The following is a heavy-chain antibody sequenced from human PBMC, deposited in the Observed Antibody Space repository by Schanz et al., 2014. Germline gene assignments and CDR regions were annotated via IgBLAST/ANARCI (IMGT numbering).Heavy chain of an antibody. D-gene: IGHD3-22*01. CDR1: GFTFHTYD. V-gene: IGHV3-30-3*01. J-gene: IGHJ6*03. CDR3: ARENSSGYSPAVTYYIDV. CDR2: ISHDGHRD. Sequence: QVQLVESGGGLVKPGGSLRLSCAASGFTFHTYDMHWVRQAPGKGLEWVAQISHDGHRDFYADSVKGRFTVSRDNNWKTLSLQMNSLRSDDTAIYHCARENSSGYSPAVTYYIDVWGKGTTVTVSS.